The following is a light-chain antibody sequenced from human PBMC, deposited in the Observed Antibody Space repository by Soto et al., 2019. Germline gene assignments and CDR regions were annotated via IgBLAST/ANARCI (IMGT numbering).Light chain of an antibody. V-gene: IGLV2-14*01. CDR1: GSDIGAYNY. Sequence: ALTQPASVSGSPGQSITISCTGSGSDIGAYNYVSWYQQHPGKAPKLLIHGVTRRPSGVSSRFSASKSAYTASLTISGLQAEDEANYYCSSFTTSYFYVFGPGTKV. CDR2: GVT. CDR3: SSFTTSYFYV. J-gene: IGLJ1*01.